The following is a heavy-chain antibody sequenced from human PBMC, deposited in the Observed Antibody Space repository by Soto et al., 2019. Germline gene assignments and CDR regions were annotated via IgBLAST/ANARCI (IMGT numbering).Heavy chain of an antibody. CDR2: ISGSGDRT. J-gene: IGHJ4*02. CDR1: AFTFSSYA. D-gene: IGHD3-16*02. V-gene: IGHV3-23*01. Sequence: LRLSCAASAFTFSSYAMSWVRQAPGKGLEWVSGISGSGDRTHYADSVKGLFTISIDNAKNTLYLQMNSLRAEDTAVYYCVRYPRSAGCSYRPDYWRQGALVTVS. CDR3: VRYPRSAGCSYRPDY.